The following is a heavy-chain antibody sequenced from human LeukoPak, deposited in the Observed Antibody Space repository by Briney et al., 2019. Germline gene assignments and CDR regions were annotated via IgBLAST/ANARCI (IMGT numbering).Heavy chain of an antibody. D-gene: IGHD2-2*01. J-gene: IGHJ4*02. Sequence: SETLSFTXAVSGYSISSGYYWGWIRQPPGKGLEWIGSIYHSGSTYYNPSLKSRVTISVDTSKNQFSLKLSSVTAADTAVYYCARRLLAPAASWGYYFDYWGQGTLVTVSS. CDR2: IYHSGST. V-gene: IGHV4-38-2*01. CDR3: ARRLLAPAASWGYYFDY. CDR1: GYSISSGYY.